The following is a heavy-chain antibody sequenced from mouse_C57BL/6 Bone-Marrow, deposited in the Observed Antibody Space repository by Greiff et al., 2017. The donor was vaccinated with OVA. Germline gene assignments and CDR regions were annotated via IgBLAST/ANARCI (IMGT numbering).Heavy chain of an antibody. J-gene: IGHJ2*01. D-gene: IGHD1-1*01. Sequence: VQLQQSGAELVKPGASVKISCKASGYAFSSYWMNWVKQRPGKGLEWIGQIYPGDGDTNYNGKFKGKATLTADKASSTAYMQLTRLTSEDSSVYFCARQYYGSSSLCPWFAYWGHGPTLTVSS. V-gene: IGHV1-80*01. CDR1: GYAFSSYW. CDR2: IYPGDGDT. CDR3: ARQYYGSSSLCPWFAY.